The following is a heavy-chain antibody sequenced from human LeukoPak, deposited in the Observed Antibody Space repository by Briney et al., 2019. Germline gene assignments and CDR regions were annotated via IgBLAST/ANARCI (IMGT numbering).Heavy chain of an antibody. V-gene: IGHV3-7*03. CDR2: IKQDGSEK. CDR3: AKDMRAVAGENWFDP. D-gene: IGHD6-19*01. Sequence: GGSLRLSCAASGFTFSSYWMSWVRQAPGKGLEWVANIKQDGSEKYYVDSVKGRFTISRDNAKNSLYLQMNSLRAEDTALYYCAKDMRAVAGENWFDPWGQGTLVTVSS. CDR1: GFTFSSYW. J-gene: IGHJ5*02.